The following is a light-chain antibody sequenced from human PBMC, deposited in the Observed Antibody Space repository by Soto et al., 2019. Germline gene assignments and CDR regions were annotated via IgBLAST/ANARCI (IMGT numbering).Light chain of an antibody. CDR3: QQYGGSPPIT. V-gene: IGKV3-20*01. CDR1: QKITSSY. CDR2: AAS. J-gene: IGKJ5*01. Sequence: EIVLTQSPGTLSLSPGERATLSCRASQKITSSYLAWYQQKSGQAPRLLIYAASSRATGIPDRFSGSGSGPEFILTISRLEPEDFGVYYCQQYGGSPPITFGQGTRLEI.